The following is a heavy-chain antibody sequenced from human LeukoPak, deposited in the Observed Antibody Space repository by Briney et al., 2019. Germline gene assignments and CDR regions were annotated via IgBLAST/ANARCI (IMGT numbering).Heavy chain of an antibody. D-gene: IGHD3-10*01. CDR2: INHSGST. Sequence: PSETLSLTCTVSGGSISSSSYYWGWIRQSPGKGLEWIGEINHSGSTNYNPSLKSRVTITVDTSKNQFSLKLSSVTAADTAVYYCARHLTMVRGVISSHYYYYYYMDVYGKGTTVTTSS. V-gene: IGHV4-39*01. CDR1: GGSISSSSYY. CDR3: ARHLTMVRGVISSHYYYYYYMDV. J-gene: IGHJ6*03.